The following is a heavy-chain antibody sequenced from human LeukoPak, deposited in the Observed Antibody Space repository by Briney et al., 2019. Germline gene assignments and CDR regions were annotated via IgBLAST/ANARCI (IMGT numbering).Heavy chain of an antibody. CDR3: ARGGYSSNFDY. CDR1: GFTFSSYE. Sequence: PGGSLRLSCAASGFTFSSYEMNWVRQAPGKGLEWVSYISSSGSTIYYADSVKGRFTISRDNAKNSLYLKMNSLRAEDTAVYYCARGGYSSNFDYWGQGTLVTVSS. D-gene: IGHD6-19*01. CDR2: ISSSGSTI. J-gene: IGHJ4*02. V-gene: IGHV3-48*03.